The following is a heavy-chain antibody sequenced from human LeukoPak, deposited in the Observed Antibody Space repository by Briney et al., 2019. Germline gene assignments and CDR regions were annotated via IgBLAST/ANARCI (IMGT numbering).Heavy chain of an antibody. CDR2: MNPNSGNT. Sequence: GASVKVSCKPSGYTFTSHGISWVRQAPGQGLEWMGWMNPNSGNTGYAQKFQGRVTMTRNTSISTAYMELSSLRSEDTAVYYCARKRGTLFYYYYGMDVWGQGTTVTVSS. CDR1: GYTFTSHG. J-gene: IGHJ6*02. D-gene: IGHD1-1*01. V-gene: IGHV1-8*01. CDR3: ARKRGTLFYYYYGMDV.